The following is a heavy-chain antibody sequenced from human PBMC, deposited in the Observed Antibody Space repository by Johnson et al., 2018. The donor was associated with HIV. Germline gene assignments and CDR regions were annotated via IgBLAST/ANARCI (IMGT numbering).Heavy chain of an antibody. CDR2: ISYDGSNK. V-gene: IGHV3-30*04. J-gene: IGHJ3*02. CDR1: GFTFSSYA. D-gene: IGHD3-10*01. CDR3: AKENSWFTMVRGVRSDAFDI. Sequence: VQLVESGGGLVQPGRSLRLSCAASGFTFSSYAMHWVRQAPGKGLEWVAVISYDGSNKYYADSVKGRFTISRDIAKNTLYLQMNSLRAEDTAVYYCAKENSWFTMVRGVRSDAFDIWGQGTMVTVSS.